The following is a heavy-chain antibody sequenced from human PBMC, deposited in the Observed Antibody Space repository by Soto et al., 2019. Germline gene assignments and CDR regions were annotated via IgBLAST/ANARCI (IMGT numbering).Heavy chain of an antibody. CDR3: ARGVGATSMMCDAFDI. J-gene: IGHJ3*02. V-gene: IGHV3-48*03. Sequence: GGSLRLSCAASGFTFSSYEMNWVRQAPGKGLEWVSYISSSGSTIYYADSVKGRFTISRDNAKNSLYLQMNSLRAEDTAVYYCARGVGATSMMCDAFDIWGQGTMVTVSS. D-gene: IGHD1-26*01. CDR2: ISSSGSTI. CDR1: GFTFSSYE.